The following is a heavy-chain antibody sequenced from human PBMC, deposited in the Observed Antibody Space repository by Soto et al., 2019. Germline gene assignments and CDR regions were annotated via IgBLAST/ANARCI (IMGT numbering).Heavy chain of an antibody. D-gene: IGHD3-10*01. CDR2: ISRHNGNT. V-gene: IGHV1-18*01. CDR3: ARDLDGSGSYYTDY. CDR1: GYVFIGYG. Sequence: VASVKVSCKXSGYVFIGYGISWVRQAPGQGLEWMGWISRHNGNTNYAQKFQGRVTTTTDASTSTAYMELRSLRSDDTAVYYCARDLDGSGSYYTDYWGQGTLVTVSS. J-gene: IGHJ4*02.